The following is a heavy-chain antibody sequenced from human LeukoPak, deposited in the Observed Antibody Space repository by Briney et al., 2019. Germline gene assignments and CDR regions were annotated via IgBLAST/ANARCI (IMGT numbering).Heavy chain of an antibody. V-gene: IGHV3-30*02. CDR2: KRYDGSNK. D-gene: IGHD3-10*01. Sequence: GRSLRLSCAATGFTFSSYGMHWVRQATGKGLEWVAFKRYDGSNKYYADSVKGRFTISRDNSKNTLYLQMNSLRAEDTAVYYCAKDLRVLLWFGGGFDYWGQGTLVTVSS. CDR3: AKDLRVLLWFGGGFDY. CDR1: GFTFSSYG. J-gene: IGHJ4*02.